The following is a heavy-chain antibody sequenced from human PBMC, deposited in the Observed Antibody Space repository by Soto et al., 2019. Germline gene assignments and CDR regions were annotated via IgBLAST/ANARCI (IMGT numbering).Heavy chain of an antibody. CDR2: ISGSGTGT. Sequence: EVQLLESGGGLVQPGGSLRLSCEASGITFTNYALSWVRQAPGKELEWVSGISGSGTGTYYADSVKGRFTISRDNSKSTVYLHMNSLRADDTAIYYCAKEGGGGTAMVTSYFDYWGQGTLVTVSS. J-gene: IGHJ4*02. CDR3: AKEGGGGTAMVTSYFDY. CDR1: GITFTNYA. D-gene: IGHD5-18*01. V-gene: IGHV3-23*01.